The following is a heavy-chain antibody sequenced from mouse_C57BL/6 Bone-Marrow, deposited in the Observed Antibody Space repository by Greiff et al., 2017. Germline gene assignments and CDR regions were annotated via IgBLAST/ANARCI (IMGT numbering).Heavy chain of an antibody. Sequence: QVQLQQPGAELVKPGASVKLSCKASGYTFTSYWMHWVKQRPGRGLEWIGRIDANSGGTKYNEKFKSKATLTVDKPSSTAYMQLSSLTSEDSAVYYCAHGNYFYWYFAVWGTGTTVTVSS. CDR2: IDANSGGT. CDR3: AHGNYFYWYFAV. V-gene: IGHV1-72*01. J-gene: IGHJ1*03. D-gene: IGHD2-1*01. CDR1: GYTFTSYW.